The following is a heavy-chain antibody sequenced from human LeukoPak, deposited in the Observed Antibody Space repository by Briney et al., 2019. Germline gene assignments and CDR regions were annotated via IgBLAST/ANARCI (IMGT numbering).Heavy chain of an antibody. CDR1: GFTFSSYE. CDR3: AKRGGDYYGSGRPLDY. D-gene: IGHD3-10*01. Sequence: GGSLRLSCAASGFTFSSYEMNWVRQAPGKGLEWVAFIRYDGSNKYYADSVKGRFTISRDNSKNTLYLQMNSLRAEDTAVYYCAKRGGDYYGSGRPLDYWGQGTLVTVSS. CDR2: IRYDGSNK. V-gene: IGHV3-30*02. J-gene: IGHJ4*02.